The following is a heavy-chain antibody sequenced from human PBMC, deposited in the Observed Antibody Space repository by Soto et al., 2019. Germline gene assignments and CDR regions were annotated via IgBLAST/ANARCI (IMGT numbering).Heavy chain of an antibody. CDR2: IVPIFGSA. CDR1: GDTFSSYA. Sequence: QVQLVQSGAEVKKPGSSVKVSCKSSGDTFSSYAISWVRQAPGQGLEWMGSIVPIFGSARYAPRFQDRVTISADESTNTAYMELSSLRSQDTAVYYCARDRKNRDGCNLRLFDWGQGTLVAVSS. CDR3: ARDRKNRDGCNLRLFD. J-gene: IGHJ4*02. D-gene: IGHD6-19*01. V-gene: IGHV1-69*18.